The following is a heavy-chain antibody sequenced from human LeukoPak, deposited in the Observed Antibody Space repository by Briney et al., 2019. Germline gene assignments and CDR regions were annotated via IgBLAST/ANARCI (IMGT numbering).Heavy chain of an antibody. V-gene: IGHV3-9*03. J-gene: IGHJ4*02. Sequence: GGSLRLSCAASGFTFDDYAMHWVRQAPGKGLEWVSGISWNSGSIGYADSVKGRFTISRDNAKNSLYLQMNSLRAEDMALYYCAKGRLGGILGAFDYWGQGTLVTVSS. CDR2: ISWNSGSI. CDR1: GFTFDDYA. D-gene: IGHD5-18*01. CDR3: AKGRLGGILGAFDY.